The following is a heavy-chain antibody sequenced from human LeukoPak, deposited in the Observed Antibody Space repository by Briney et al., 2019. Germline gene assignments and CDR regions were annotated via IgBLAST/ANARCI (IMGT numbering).Heavy chain of an antibody. CDR2: IYTSGST. CDR1: GGSISSGSYY. V-gene: IGHV4-61*02. CDR3: ARLGRRGYCSGGSCPPVDY. Sequence: PSETLSLTCTVSGGSISSGSYYWSWIRQPAGKGLEWIGRIYTSGSTNYNPSLKSRVTISVDTSKNQFSLKLSSVTAADTAVYYCARLGRRGYCSGGSCPPVDYWGQGTLVTVSS. J-gene: IGHJ4*02. D-gene: IGHD2-15*01.